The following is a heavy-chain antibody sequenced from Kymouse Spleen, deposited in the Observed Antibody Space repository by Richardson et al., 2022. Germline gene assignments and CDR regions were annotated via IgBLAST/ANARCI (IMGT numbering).Heavy chain of an antibody. Sequence: QVQLQQWGAGLLKPSETLSLTCAVYGGSFSGYYWSWIRQPPGKGLEWIGEINHSGSTNYNPSLKSRVTISVDTSKNQFSLKLSSVTAADTAVYYCARDGYDRDFDYWGQGTLVTVSS. D-gene: IGHD5-12*01. CDR2: INHSGST. CDR3: ARDGYDRDFDY. V-gene: IGHV4-34*01. J-gene: IGHJ4*02. CDR1: GGSFSGYY.